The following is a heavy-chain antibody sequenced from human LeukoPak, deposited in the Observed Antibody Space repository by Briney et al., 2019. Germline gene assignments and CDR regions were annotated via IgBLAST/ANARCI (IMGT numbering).Heavy chain of an antibody. CDR3: AGEGQRGEYYFDY. CDR1: GFTFSSYG. D-gene: IGHD3-16*01. V-gene: IGHV3-33*01. CDR2: IWYDGSNK. Sequence: GGSLRLSCAASGFTFSSYGMHWVRQAPGKGLEWVAVIWYDGSNKYYADSVKGRFTISRDNSKNTLYLQMNSLRAEDTAVHYCAGEGQRGEYYFDYWGQGTLVTVSS. J-gene: IGHJ4*02.